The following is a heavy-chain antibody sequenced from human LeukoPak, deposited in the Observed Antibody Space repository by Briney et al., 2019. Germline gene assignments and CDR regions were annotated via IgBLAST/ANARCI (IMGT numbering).Heavy chain of an antibody. V-gene: IGHV3-7*01. CDR3: ARRGHSSGWYHYYYYYMDV. Sequence: GGSLRLSCAASGFTLSSYWMSWVRQAPGKGLEWVANIKQDGSEKYYVDSVKGRFTISRDNAKNSLYLQMNSLRAEDAAVYYCARRGHSSGWYHYYYYYMDVWGKGTTVTVSS. J-gene: IGHJ6*03. CDR1: GFTLSSYW. CDR2: IKQDGSEK. D-gene: IGHD6-19*01.